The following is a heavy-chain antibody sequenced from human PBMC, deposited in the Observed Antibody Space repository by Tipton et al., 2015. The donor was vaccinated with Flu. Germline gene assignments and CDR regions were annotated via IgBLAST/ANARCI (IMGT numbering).Heavy chain of an antibody. CDR3: ARDYGDLNWFDP. CDR1: GYSIGSGYY. J-gene: IGHJ5*02. V-gene: IGHV4-38-2*02. CDR2: IHHGGSA. Sequence: TLSLTCVVSGYSIGSGYYWGWIRQPPGKGLEWIASIHHGGSAYYNPSLKSRVTVSADTSKNQFSLKLTSVTAADPAVYYCARDYGDLNWFDPWGQGTPVTVSS. D-gene: IGHD3-10*01.